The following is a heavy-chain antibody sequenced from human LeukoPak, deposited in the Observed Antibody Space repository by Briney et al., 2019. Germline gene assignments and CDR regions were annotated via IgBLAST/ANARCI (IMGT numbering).Heavy chain of an antibody. CDR1: GGSFSGYY. Sequence: SETLSLTCAVYGGSFSGYYWSWIRQPPGKGLEWIGYIYYSGSTNYNPSLKSRVTISVDTSKNQFSLKLSSVTAADTAVYYCAKVTVVAGTYVFDYWGQGTLVTVSS. CDR2: IYYSGST. D-gene: IGHD6-19*01. CDR3: AKVTVVAGTYVFDY. V-gene: IGHV4-59*01. J-gene: IGHJ4*02.